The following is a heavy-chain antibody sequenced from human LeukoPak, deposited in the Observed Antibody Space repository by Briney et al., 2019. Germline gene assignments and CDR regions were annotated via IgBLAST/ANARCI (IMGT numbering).Heavy chain of an antibody. CDR3: AKRGPVTGTKYFDY. Sequence: GGSLRLSCAASQFIFSTYAMSWVRQAPGKWLEWVSGISDNGGTAYYADSVKGRFTISRDNSKNTLYLQMNSLRVEDTAVYYCAKRGPVTGTKYFDYWGQGTLVTVSS. CDR2: ISDNGGTA. D-gene: IGHD6-19*01. V-gene: IGHV3-23*01. CDR1: QFIFSTYA. J-gene: IGHJ4*02.